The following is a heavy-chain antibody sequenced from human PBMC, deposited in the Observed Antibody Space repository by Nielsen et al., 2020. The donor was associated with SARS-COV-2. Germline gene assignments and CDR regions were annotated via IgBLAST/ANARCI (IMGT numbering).Heavy chain of an antibody. D-gene: IGHD4-23*01. CDR1: GYTFTSYW. V-gene: IGHV5-51*01. CDR2: IYPRDSDT. Sequence: GGSLRLSCQGSGYTFTSYWIGWVRQMPGKGLEWMGVIYPRDSDTRYNPSFQGQVTISADKSISTVYLQWSGLKASDSAIYYCARNTYGGSTDYWGQGTLVTVSS. J-gene: IGHJ4*02. CDR3: ARNTYGGSTDY.